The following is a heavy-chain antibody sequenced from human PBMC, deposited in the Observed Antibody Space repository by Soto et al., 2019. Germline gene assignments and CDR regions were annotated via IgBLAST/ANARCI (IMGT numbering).Heavy chain of an antibody. J-gene: IGHJ3*02. Sequence: ASVKVSCKASGYTFTGYYIHWLRQAPGQGLEWMGWVNPNRGGTSYAQKFQGRVTVTRDTSISTAYMELSRLRSDDTAVYYCAREGTFYTAFDIWGQGTMVKVSS. D-gene: IGHD3-16*01. V-gene: IGHV1-2*02. CDR3: AREGTFYTAFDI. CDR1: GYTFTGYY. CDR2: VNPNRGGT.